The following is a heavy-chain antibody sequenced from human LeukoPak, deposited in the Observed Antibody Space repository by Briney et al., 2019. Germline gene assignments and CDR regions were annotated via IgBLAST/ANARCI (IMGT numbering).Heavy chain of an antibody. CDR1: GGTFSSYA. D-gene: IGHD5-24*01. CDR2: IIPILGIA. J-gene: IGHJ6*02. Sequence: SVKVSCKASGGTFSSYAISWVRQAPGQGLEWRGRIIPILGIANYAQKFQGRVTITADKSTSTAYMELSSLRSEDTAVYYCARDGRDGYNFANYYYYGMDVWGQGTTVTVSS. CDR3: ARDGRDGYNFANYYYYGMDV. V-gene: IGHV1-69*04.